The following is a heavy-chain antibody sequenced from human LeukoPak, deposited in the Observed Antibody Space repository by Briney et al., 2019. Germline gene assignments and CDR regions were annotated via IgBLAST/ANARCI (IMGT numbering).Heavy chain of an antibody. D-gene: IGHD2-2*01. CDR3: AKDLLRYIVVVPAAIGY. V-gene: IGHV3-30*18. J-gene: IGHJ4*02. CDR2: ISYDGSNK. CDR1: GFTFSSYG. Sequence: GGSLRLSCAASGFTFSSYGMPWVRQAPGKGLEWVAVISYDGSNKYYADSVKGRFTISRDNSKNTLYLQMNSLRAEDTAVYYCAKDLLRYIVVVPAAIGYWGQGTLVTVSS.